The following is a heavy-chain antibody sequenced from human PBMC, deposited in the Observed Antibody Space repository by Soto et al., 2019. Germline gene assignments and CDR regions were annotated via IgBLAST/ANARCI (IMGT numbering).Heavy chain of an antibody. V-gene: IGHV3-21*01. CDR1: GFTFGTYT. Sequence: VQLVESGGGLVKPGGSLRLSCAASGFTFGTYTMNWVRQVPGKGLEWVSSIGTTSSYIYYADSVRGRFTISRDNAGGSVYLQMSSLRAEDTAVYYCARVMCGDCSSYYYYSMDVWGQGTTVTVSS. D-gene: IGHD2-21*02. CDR3: ARVMCGDCSSYYYYSMDV. CDR2: IGTTSSYI. J-gene: IGHJ6*02.